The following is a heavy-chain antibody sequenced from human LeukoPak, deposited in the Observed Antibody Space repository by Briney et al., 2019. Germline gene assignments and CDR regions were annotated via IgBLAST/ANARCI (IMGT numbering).Heavy chain of an antibody. CDR1: GGSISSYY. Sequence: SQTLSLTCTVSGGSISSYYWSWIRQPPGKGLEWIGYIYYSGSTNYNPSLKSRVTISVDTSKNQFSLKLSSVTAADTAVYYCARGLIGGDYYYYYYMDVWGKGTTVTISS. CDR2: IYYSGST. D-gene: IGHD2/OR15-2a*01. V-gene: IGHV4-59*01. CDR3: ARGLIGGDYYYYYYMDV. J-gene: IGHJ6*03.